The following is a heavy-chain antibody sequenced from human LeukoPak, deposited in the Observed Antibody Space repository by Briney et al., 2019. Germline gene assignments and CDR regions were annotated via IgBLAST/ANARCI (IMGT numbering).Heavy chain of an antibody. D-gene: IGHD3-10*01. CDR3: AREYYYGSGSYYKNWFDP. Sequence: SSETLSLTCTVSGGSISSYYWSWIRQPAGKGLEWIGRIYTSGSTNYNPSLKSRVTMSVDTSKSQFSLKLSSVTAADTAVYYCAREYYYGSGSYYKNWFDPWGQGTLVTVSS. CDR1: GGSISSYY. CDR2: IYTSGST. V-gene: IGHV4-4*07. J-gene: IGHJ5*02.